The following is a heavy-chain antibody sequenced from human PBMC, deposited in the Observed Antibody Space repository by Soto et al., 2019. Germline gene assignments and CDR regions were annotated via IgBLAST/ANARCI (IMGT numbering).Heavy chain of an antibody. CDR3: ATGDLNPYCSGGSCYPGYCYYYGMDV. CDR2: ISGSGGST. Sequence: PGGSLRLSCAASGFTFSSYAMSWVRQAPGKGLEWVSAISGSGGSTYYADSVKGRFTISRDNSKNTLYLQMNSLRTEDTAVYYCATGDLNPYCSGGSCYPGYCYYYGMDVWGQGTTVTVSS. J-gene: IGHJ6*02. CDR1: GFTFSSYA. V-gene: IGHV3-23*01. D-gene: IGHD2-15*01.